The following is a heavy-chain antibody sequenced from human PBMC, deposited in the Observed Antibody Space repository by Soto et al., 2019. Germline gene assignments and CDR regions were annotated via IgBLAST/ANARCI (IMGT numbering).Heavy chain of an antibody. Sequence: ASVKVSCKASGYTFTSYYMHWVRRAPGQGLEWKGIINPSGGSTSYAQKLQGRVTMTRDTSTSTVYMELSSLRSEDTAVYYCARSYCSGGSCYGYYYYYGMDVWGQGTTVTVSS. CDR3: ARSYCSGGSCYGYYYYYGMDV. CDR2: INPSGGST. CDR1: GYTFTSYY. V-gene: IGHV1-46*03. D-gene: IGHD2-15*01. J-gene: IGHJ6*02.